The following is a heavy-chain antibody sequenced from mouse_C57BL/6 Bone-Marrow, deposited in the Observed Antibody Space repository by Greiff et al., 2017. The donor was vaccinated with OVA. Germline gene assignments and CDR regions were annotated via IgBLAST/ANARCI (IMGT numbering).Heavy chain of an antibody. CDR2: IHPNSGST. CDR1: GYTFTSYW. CDR3: ASDYYGSSIAY. V-gene: IGHV1-64*01. J-gene: IGHJ3*01. Sequence: QVQLQQPGAELVKPGASVQLSCKASGYTFTSYWMHWVKQRPGQGLEWIGMIHPNSGSTNYNEKFKSKATLTVDKSSSTAYMQLSSLTSEDSAVYYCASDYYGSSIAYWGQGTLVTVSA. D-gene: IGHD1-1*01.